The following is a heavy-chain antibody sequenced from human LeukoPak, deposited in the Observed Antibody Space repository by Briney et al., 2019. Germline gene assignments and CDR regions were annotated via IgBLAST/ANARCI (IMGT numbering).Heavy chain of an antibody. CDR1: GYTFTGFY. CDR3: ARRSEYSSSPVDY. Sequence: ASVKVSCKASGYTFTGFYMHWVRQSPGQGLEWMGWINPNSGATNYAQNFQGRVTMTRDTSISTAYMEMSRLRSDDTAVYYCARRSEYSSSPVDYWGQGTLVTVSS. D-gene: IGHD6-6*01. CDR2: INPNSGAT. V-gene: IGHV1-2*02. J-gene: IGHJ4*02.